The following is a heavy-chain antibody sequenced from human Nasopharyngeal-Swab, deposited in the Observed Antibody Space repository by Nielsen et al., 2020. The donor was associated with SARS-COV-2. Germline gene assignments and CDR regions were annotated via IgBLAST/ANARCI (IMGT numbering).Heavy chain of an antibody. D-gene: IGHD3-22*01. V-gene: IGHV3-23*01. CDR3: ARYDDYYDSSGYAY. CDR1: GFTFSSYA. Sequence: GESLKISCAASGFTFSSYAMSWVRQAPGKGLEWVSVISGSGGSTYYADPVKGRFTISRDNSKNTLYLQMNSLRAEDTAVYYCARYDDYYDSSGYAYWGQGTLVTVSS. J-gene: IGHJ4*02. CDR2: ISGSGGST.